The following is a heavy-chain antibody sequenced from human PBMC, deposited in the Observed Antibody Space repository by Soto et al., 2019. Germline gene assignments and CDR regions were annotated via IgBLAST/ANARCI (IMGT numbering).Heavy chain of an antibody. Sequence: EVQVVESGGALVQPGGSLRLSCAASGFSVSNNDMSWVRQAPGKGLEWVSIIYAGGSTYYADSVKDRFTISRDNSKNTLYIQMNSLRAEDTAVYYCARVGYWNQIDYWGQGTPVPVSA. CDR2: IYAGGST. CDR1: GFSVSNND. V-gene: IGHV3-66*01. D-gene: IGHD1-1*01. CDR3: ARVGYWNQIDY. J-gene: IGHJ4*02.